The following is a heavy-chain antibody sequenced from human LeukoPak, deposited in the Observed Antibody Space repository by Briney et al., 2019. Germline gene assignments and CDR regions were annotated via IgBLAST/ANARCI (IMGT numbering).Heavy chain of an antibody. J-gene: IGHJ4*02. Sequence: SETLSLTCTVSGFSISHGYYWGWVRQSPGKGLEWIGSIYHSGSTDYNPSLKSRVTMSVDTSKNQFSLKLSSVTAADTAVYYCARDGPVWGSYRSFDYWGQGTLVTVSS. CDR1: GFSISHGYY. CDR2: IYHSGST. V-gene: IGHV4-38-2*02. D-gene: IGHD3-16*02. CDR3: ARDGPVWGSYRSFDY.